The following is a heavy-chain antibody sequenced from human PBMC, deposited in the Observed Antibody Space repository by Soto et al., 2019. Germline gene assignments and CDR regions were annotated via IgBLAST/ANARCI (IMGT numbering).Heavy chain of an antibody. J-gene: IGHJ4*02. V-gene: IGHV3-66*01. CDR2: IYSGGST. Sequence: GSLRLSCAASGFTVSTKYMSWVRQAPGKGLEWVSVIYSGGSTFYADSVRGRFTISRDNSKNTVNLQMNSLRAEDTAVYYCARDPWAADYWAQGALVTVSS. D-gene: IGHD3-16*01. CDR1: GFTVSTKY. CDR3: ARDPWAADY.